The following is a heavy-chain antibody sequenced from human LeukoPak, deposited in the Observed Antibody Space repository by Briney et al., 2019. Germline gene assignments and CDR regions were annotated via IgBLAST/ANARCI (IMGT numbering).Heavy chain of an antibody. CDR1: GYPFPSYF. D-gene: IGHD6-6*01. V-gene: IGHV1-46*01. Sequence: ASVTVSCTASGYPFPSYFMHWVRQAPGQGLEWMGIINPTGGSTTYAQKFQGRVTMTRDTSTSTVYMELSSLRSDDTAVYYCARTAARRFDYWGQGTLVTVSS. CDR3: ARTAARRFDY. J-gene: IGHJ4*02. CDR2: INPTGGST.